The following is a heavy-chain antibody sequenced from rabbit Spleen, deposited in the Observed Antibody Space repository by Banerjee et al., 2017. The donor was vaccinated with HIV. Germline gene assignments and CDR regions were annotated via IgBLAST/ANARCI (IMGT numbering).Heavy chain of an antibody. D-gene: IGHD7-1*01. V-gene: IGHV1S47*01. CDR1: GFDFSDYG. J-gene: IGHJ4*01. CDR2: IEPIFGNT. CDR3: ARGDIDPALHNYLTYFNL. Sequence: QEQLVESGGGLVQPGGSLKLSCKASGFDFSDYGVSWVRQAPGKGLEWIGYIEPIFGNTYYANWVNGRFTISSHNAQNTLYLQLSSLTAADTATYFCARGDIDPALHNYLTYFNLWGQGTLVTVS.